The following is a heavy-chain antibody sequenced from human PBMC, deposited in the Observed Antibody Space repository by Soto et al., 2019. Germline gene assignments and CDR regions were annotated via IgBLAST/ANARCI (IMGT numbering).Heavy chain of an antibody. CDR3: ARHTIAAAPFAY. V-gene: IGHV4-59*08. CDR2: IYYSGST. D-gene: IGHD6-13*01. J-gene: IGHJ4*02. Sequence: QVQLQESGPGLVKPSETLSLTCTVSGGSISSYYWSWIRQPPGKGLEWIGYIYYSGSTNYNPSLKSRVTISADTSKNQFSLKLSSVTAADTAVYYCARHTIAAAPFAYWGQGTLVTVSS. CDR1: GGSISSYY.